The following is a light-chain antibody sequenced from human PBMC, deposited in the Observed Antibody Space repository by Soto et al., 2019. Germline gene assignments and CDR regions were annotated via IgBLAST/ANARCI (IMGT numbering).Light chain of an antibody. CDR2: RND. V-gene: IGLV1-47*01. J-gene: IGLJ1*01. Sequence: QSALPQPPSASGAPGQRVTISCSTSSSRSGSNYVYWYQQLPGTAPKLLIYRNDQRPSGVPDRFSGSKSGTSASLAISGLRSEDEADYYCAKWDDSLRVYVFGTGTKVTVL. CDR3: AKWDDSLRVYV. CDR1: SSRSGSNY.